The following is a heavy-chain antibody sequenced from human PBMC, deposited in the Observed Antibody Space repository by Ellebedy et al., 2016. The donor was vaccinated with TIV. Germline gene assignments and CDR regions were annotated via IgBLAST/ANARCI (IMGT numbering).Heavy chain of an antibody. V-gene: IGHV3-15*07. D-gene: IGHD2/OR15-2a*01. CDR3: TVEGFTYGRHSTFS. J-gene: IGHJ5*02. CDR1: GFTFSNAW. Sequence: GESLKISCSASGFTFSNAWMNWVRQAPGKGLEWVGRIKSQTNGGTTAYAGPVRGRLTIPRDDSKNTLYPQMNSLETEDTAIYYCTVEGFTYGRHSTFSWGQGTLVTVSS. CDR2: IKSQTNGGTT.